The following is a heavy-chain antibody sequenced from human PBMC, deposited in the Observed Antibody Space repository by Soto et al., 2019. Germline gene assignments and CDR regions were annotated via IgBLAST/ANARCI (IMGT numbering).Heavy chain of an antibody. D-gene: IGHD5-18*01. CDR3: TIPTPHTPMVTTYYYFAMDV. CDR2: IKSKFDGGST. CDR1: GFSVTDAW. J-gene: IGHJ6*02. Sequence: DVQLLESGGGLVEPGGSLRLSCAVSGFSVTDAWMNWVRQVPGKGLAWVGRIKSKFDGGSTDYPAPVKGIFTISKDDPKNTLYLQMNRLQTDDTAVYYCTIPTPHTPMVTTYYYFAMDVWGPRTTLSVSS. V-gene: IGHV3-15*07.